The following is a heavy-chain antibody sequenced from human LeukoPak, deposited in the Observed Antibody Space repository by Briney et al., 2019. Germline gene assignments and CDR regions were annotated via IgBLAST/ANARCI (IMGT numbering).Heavy chain of an antibody. Sequence: GSSVKVSCKASGGTFSSYAMSWVRQAPGKGLEWVSAISGSGGSTYYADSVKGRFTISRDNSKNTLYLQMNSLRAEDTAVYYCAKSLGGDLWGQGTLVTVSS. CDR1: GGTFSSYA. CDR3: AKSLGGDL. D-gene: IGHD2-21*02. V-gene: IGHV3-23*01. J-gene: IGHJ4*02. CDR2: ISGSGGST.